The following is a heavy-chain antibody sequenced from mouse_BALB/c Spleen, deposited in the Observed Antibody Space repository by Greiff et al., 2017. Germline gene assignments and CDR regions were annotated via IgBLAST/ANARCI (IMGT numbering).Heavy chain of an antibody. CDR2: INSNGGST. Sequence: EVKLVESGGGLVKLGGSLKLSCAASGFTFSSYYMSWVRQTPEKRLELVAAINSNGGSTYYPDTVKGRFTISRDNAKNTLYLQMSSLKSEDTALYYCARLNYRYDYFDYWGQGTTLTVSS. CDR1: GFTFSSYY. CDR3: ARLNYRYDYFDY. D-gene: IGHD2-14*01. J-gene: IGHJ2*01. V-gene: IGHV5-6-2*01.